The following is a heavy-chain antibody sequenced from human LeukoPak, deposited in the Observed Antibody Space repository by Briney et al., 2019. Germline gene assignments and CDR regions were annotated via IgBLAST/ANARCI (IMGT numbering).Heavy chain of an antibody. V-gene: IGHV3-30*03. CDR3: ARGGPYSSSWYYFDY. J-gene: IGHJ4*02. CDR2: ISYDGSNK. D-gene: IGHD6-13*01. CDR1: GFTFSSYG. Sequence: GRSLRLSCAASGFTFSSYGMHWVRQAPGKGLEWVAVISYDGSNKYYADSVKGRFTISRDNSKNTLYLQMNSLRAEDTAVYYCARGGPYSSSWYYFDYWGQGTLVTVSS.